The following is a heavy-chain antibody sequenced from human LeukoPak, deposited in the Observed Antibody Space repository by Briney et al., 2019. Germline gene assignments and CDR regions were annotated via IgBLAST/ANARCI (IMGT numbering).Heavy chain of an antibody. CDR3: ARDSGIAVAGTAANDAFDI. CDR2: INHSGST. D-gene: IGHD6-19*01. V-gene: IGHV4-34*01. CDR1: SGSFSGYY. Sequence: SETLSLTCAVYSGSFSGYYWSWIRQPPGKGLEWIGEINHSGSTNYNPSLKSRVTISVDTSKNQFSLKLSSVTAADTAVYYCARDSGIAVAGTAANDAFDIWGQGTMVTVSS. J-gene: IGHJ3*02.